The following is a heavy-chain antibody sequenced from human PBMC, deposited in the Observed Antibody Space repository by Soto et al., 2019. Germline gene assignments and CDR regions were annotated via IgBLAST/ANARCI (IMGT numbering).Heavy chain of an antibody. J-gene: IGHJ4*02. V-gene: IGHV3-23*01. CDR1: GFTFSSYA. D-gene: IGHD6-13*01. CDR2: ISGSGGST. CDR3: AKVIGSSWTFDY. Sequence: GESLKISCAASGFTFSSYAMSWVRQAPGKGLEWVSAISGSGGSTYYADSVKGRFTISRDNSKNTLYLQMNSLRAEDTAVYYCAKVIGSSWTFDYWGQGTLVTVSS.